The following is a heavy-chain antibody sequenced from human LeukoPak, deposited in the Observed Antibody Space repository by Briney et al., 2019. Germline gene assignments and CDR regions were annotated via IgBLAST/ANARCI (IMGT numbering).Heavy chain of an antibody. Sequence: GGSLRLSCAASGFSFSSYAMSWVRQAPGWGLEWVSGISGSGGVTDYSDSVKGRFTISRDNSKNTLYLQMNSLRAGDTAVYYCAKGRQPNWEIDYWGQGTLVTVSS. D-gene: IGHD7-27*01. CDR2: ISGSGGVT. CDR1: GFSFSSYA. V-gene: IGHV3-23*01. CDR3: AKGRQPNWEIDY. J-gene: IGHJ4*02.